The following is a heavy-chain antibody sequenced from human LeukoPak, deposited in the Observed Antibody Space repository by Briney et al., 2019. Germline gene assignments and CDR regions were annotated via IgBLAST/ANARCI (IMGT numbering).Heavy chain of an antibody. D-gene: IGHD3-22*01. V-gene: IGHV1-46*01. J-gene: IGHJ4*02. Sequence: ASVKVSCKASGYTFTSYYMHWVRQAPGQGLEWMGIINPSGGSTSYAQKFQGRVTMTRDTSTSTVYMELSSLRSEDTAVYYCARDSLTYYYDSSGYYTFDYWGQGTLVTVSS. CDR3: ARDSLTYYYDSSGYYTFDY. CDR1: GYTFTSYY. CDR2: INPSGGST.